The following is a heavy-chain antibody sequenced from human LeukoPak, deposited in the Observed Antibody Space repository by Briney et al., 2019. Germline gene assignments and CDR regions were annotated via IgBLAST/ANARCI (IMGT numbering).Heavy chain of an antibody. Sequence: SETLSLTCTVSGGSISSSSYYWGWIRQPAGKGLEWIGRIYTSGSTNYNPSLKSRVTMSVDTSKNQFSLKLSSVTAADTAVYYCARDESGSYQDYYMDVWGKGTTVTVSS. V-gene: IGHV4-61*02. D-gene: IGHD1-26*01. CDR3: ARDESGSYQDYYMDV. CDR1: GGSISSSSYY. CDR2: IYTSGST. J-gene: IGHJ6*03.